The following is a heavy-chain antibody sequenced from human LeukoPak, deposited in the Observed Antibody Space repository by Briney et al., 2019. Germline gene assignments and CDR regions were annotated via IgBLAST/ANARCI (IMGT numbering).Heavy chain of an antibody. CDR1: GFTFSSYA. J-gene: IGHJ4*02. CDR2: ISYDGSNK. V-gene: IGHV3-30*04. CDR3: AREMGYDFWSGYYATDY. Sequence: PGGSLRLSCAASGFTFSSYAMHWVRQAPGKGLEWVAVISYDGSNKYYADSVKGRFTISRDNSKNTLYLQMNSLRAEDTAVYYCAREMGYDFWSGYYATDYWGQGTLVTVSS. D-gene: IGHD3-3*01.